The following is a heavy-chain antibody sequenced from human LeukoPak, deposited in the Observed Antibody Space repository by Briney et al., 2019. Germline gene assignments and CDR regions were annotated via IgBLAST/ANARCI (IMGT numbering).Heavy chain of an antibody. V-gene: IGHV3-23*01. CDR1: GFTFSSYG. CDR3: AKEPAASYYYYYYMDV. J-gene: IGHJ6*03. D-gene: IGHD2-2*01. CDR2: ISGSGGST. Sequence: PAGGSLRLSCAASGFTFSSYGMSWVRQAPGKGLEWVSDISGSGGSTYYADSVKGRFTISRDNSKNTLYLQMNSLRAEDTAVYYCAKEPAASYYYYYYMDVWGKGTTVTISS.